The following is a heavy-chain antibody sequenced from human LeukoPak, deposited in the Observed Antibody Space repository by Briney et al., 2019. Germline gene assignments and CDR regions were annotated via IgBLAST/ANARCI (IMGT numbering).Heavy chain of an antibody. J-gene: IGHJ4*02. CDR1: GFIFTGYS. V-gene: IGHV3-21*05. Sequence: GGSLRVSCAASGFIFTGYSMTWVRQAPGQGLEWISYINAGGDYIYYADSVEGRFTISRDNAKNSVSLQMNSLRAEDTAVYYCARWGLGPSFDYWGQGTLVTVSS. D-gene: IGHD1-26*01. CDR2: INAGGDYI. CDR3: ARWGLGPSFDY.